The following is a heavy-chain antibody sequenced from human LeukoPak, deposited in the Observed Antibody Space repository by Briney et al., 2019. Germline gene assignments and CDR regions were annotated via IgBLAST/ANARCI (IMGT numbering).Heavy chain of an antibody. D-gene: IGHD2-8*01. Sequence: SETLPLTCTVSGGSVSSGSYYWSWIRQPPGKGLEWIGYIYYSGGTNYNPSLKSRVTISVDTSKNQFSLKLSSVTAADTAVYYCARQYCTSGVCYLDYWGQGTLVTVSS. CDR2: IYYSGGT. CDR1: GGSVSSGSYY. V-gene: IGHV4-61*01. J-gene: IGHJ4*02. CDR3: ARQYCTSGVCYLDY.